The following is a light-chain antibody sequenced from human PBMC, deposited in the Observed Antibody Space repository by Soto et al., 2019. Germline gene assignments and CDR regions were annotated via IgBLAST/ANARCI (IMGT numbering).Light chain of an antibody. Sequence: QSALTQPPSVSGSPGQSVTISCTGTSSDVGSYNRVSWYQQPPGTAPKLMIYEVSNRPSGVPDLFFGSKSGNTASLTISGLQAEDEADYYCSSFTSSNTWVFGGGTKVTVL. V-gene: IGLV2-18*02. CDR2: EVS. CDR3: SSFTSSNTWV. J-gene: IGLJ3*02. CDR1: SSDVGSYNR.